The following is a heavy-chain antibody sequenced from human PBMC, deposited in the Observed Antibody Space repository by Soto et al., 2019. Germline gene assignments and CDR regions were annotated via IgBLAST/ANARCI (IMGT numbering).Heavy chain of an antibody. Sequence: ASVKVSCKASGCTFSSYAISWVRQAPGQGLEWMGGIIPIFGTANYAQKFQGRVTITADESTSTAYMELSSVRSEDTDVYYCARGSVYGDYTPFDYWGQGTLVTVSS. CDR3: ARGSVYGDYTPFDY. CDR2: IIPIFGTA. J-gene: IGHJ4*02. CDR1: GCTFSSYA. V-gene: IGHV1-69*13. D-gene: IGHD4-17*01.